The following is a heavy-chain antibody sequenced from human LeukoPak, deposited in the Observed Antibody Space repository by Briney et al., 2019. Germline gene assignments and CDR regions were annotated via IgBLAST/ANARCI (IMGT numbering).Heavy chain of an antibody. Sequence: GGSLRLSCAASGFTFSIYTMNWVRQAPGKGLEWVSSISSSSSYISYADSMKGRFTISRDNAKNSLYLQMNSLRAEDTAVYYCARDLYGDYVFDYWGQGTLVIVSS. D-gene: IGHD4-17*01. V-gene: IGHV3-21*01. CDR3: ARDLYGDYVFDY. CDR1: GFTFSIYT. J-gene: IGHJ4*02. CDR2: ISSSSSYI.